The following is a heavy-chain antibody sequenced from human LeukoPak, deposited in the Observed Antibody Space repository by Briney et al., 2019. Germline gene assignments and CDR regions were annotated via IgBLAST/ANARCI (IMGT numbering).Heavy chain of an antibody. CDR2: ISSTSSYI. J-gene: IGHJ4*02. D-gene: IGHD6-13*01. CDR3: ARGSGSSSWYNSFDF. V-gene: IGHV3-21*01. Sequence: PGGSLRLSCAASEFTFNTYSMNWVRQAPGKGLEWVSTISSTSSYIYYADSVKGRFTISRDNAKNSLYLQMSSLRAADTAVYYCARGSGSSSWYNSFDFWGQGTLVTVSS. CDR1: EFTFNTYS.